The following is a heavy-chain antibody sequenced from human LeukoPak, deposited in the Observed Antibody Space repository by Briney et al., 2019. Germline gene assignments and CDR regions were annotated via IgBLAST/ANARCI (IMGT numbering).Heavy chain of an antibody. CDR2: TYYRSKWYN. CDR3: VRGNYVWGSYRTNWFDP. V-gene: IGHV6-1*01. Sequence: SQTLSLTCAIAGDGVSSNSAAWNWIRQSPSRGLEWLGRTYYRSKWYNDYAVSVKSRITINPDTSKNQFSLQLNSVTPEDTAVYYCVRGNYVWGSYRTNWFDPWGQGTLVTVSS. J-gene: IGHJ5*02. CDR1: GDGVSSNSAA. D-gene: IGHD3-16*02.